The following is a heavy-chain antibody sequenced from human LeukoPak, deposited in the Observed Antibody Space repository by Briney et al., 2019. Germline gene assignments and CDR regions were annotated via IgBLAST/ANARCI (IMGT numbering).Heavy chain of an antibody. V-gene: IGHV4-59*01. J-gene: IGHJ3*02. CDR2: IYYSGST. CDR1: GGSISSYY. Sequence: SEALSLTCTVSGGSISSYYWSWIRQPPGKGLEWMGYIYYSGSTNYNPSLMSRVTISVDTSKNQFSLKLRSVTAADTAVYYCAKGVWFGELLSSFDIWGQGTMVTVSS. CDR3: AKGVWFGELLSSFDI. D-gene: IGHD3-10*01.